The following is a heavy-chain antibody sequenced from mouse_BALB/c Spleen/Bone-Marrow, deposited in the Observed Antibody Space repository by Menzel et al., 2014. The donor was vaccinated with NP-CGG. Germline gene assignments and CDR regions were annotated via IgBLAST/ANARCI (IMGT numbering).Heavy chain of an antibody. CDR3: ARGGISVDY. CDR1: GYAFXVYW. CDR2: IYPGDGDT. J-gene: IGHJ2*01. Sequence: VQLQQSGAELVRPGSSVKISCKASGYAFXVYWMNWVKQRPGQGLEWIGQIYPGDGDTNYNGKFKGRATLTADKSSSTAYMQLSSLTSEDSAVYFCARGGISVDYWGQGTLSQSPQ. V-gene: IGHV1-80*01.